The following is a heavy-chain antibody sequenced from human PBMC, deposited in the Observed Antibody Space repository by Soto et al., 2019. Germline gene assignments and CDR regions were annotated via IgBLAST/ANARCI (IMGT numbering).Heavy chain of an antibody. D-gene: IGHD3-10*01. Sequence: SDTLSLTCAVYGGSFSGYYWSWIRQPPGKGLEWIGEINHSGSTNYNPSLKSRVTISVDTSKNQFSLKLSSVTAADTAVYYCARGNFWGYYGSGSPHHYYYYYGMDVWGQGTTVTVSS. CDR1: GGSFSGYY. J-gene: IGHJ6*02. CDR2: INHSGST. V-gene: IGHV4-34*01. CDR3: ARGNFWGYYGSGSPHHYYYYYGMDV.